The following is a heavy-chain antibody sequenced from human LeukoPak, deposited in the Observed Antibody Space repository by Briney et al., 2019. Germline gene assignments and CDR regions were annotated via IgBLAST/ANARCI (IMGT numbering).Heavy chain of an antibody. CDR2: ISSSSSYI. Sequence: GGSLRLSCAASGFTFSSYSMNWVRQAPGKGLEWVSSISSSSSYIYYADSVKGRFTISRDNAKNSLYLQMNSLRAEDTAVYYCARDSSGVDHDFDYWGQGTLVTVSS. J-gene: IGHJ4*02. CDR1: GFTFSSYS. D-gene: IGHD1-26*01. CDR3: ARDSSGVDHDFDY. V-gene: IGHV3-21*01.